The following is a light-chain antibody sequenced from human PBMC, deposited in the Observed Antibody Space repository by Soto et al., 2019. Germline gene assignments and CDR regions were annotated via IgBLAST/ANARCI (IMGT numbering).Light chain of an antibody. J-gene: IGKJ5*01. CDR3: QQRINWPPLT. Sequence: EIVLTQSPVTLSLAPGERATLSCRASQSISNYLAWYQQKPGQAPRLLIYNASNRATGIPARFSGSGSGTDFTLTISSLEPEDFAVYYCQQRINWPPLTFGQGTRLEIK. CDR2: NAS. V-gene: IGKV3-11*01. CDR1: QSISNY.